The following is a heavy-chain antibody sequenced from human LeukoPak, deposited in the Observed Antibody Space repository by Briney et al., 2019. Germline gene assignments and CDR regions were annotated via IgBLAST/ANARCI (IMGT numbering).Heavy chain of an antibody. V-gene: IGHV3-21*01. J-gene: IGHJ4*02. D-gene: IGHD1-1*01. Sequence: GGSLRLSCAASGFTFSTYSMHWVRQAPGKGLEWVSSISTRSSYLYFADSVKGRFTISRDDAKNSLYLKMKSLRAEDTAVYYCGTTAGNYWGQGTLVTVSS. CDR3: GTTAGNY. CDR1: GFTFSTYS. CDR2: ISTRSSYL.